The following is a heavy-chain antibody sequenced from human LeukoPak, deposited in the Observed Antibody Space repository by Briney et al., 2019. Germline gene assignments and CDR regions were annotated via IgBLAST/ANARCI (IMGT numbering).Heavy chain of an antibody. CDR2: IYTSGST. Sequence: SQTLSLTCTVSGGSISSGSYYWSWIRQPAGKGLEWIGRIYTSGSTNYNPSLKSRVTKSVDASKNQFSLKLSSVTAADTAVYYCARVSLVRGAPDYYFDYWGQGTLVTVSS. J-gene: IGHJ4*02. V-gene: IGHV4-61*02. CDR3: ARVSLVRGAPDYYFDY. D-gene: IGHD3-10*01. CDR1: GGSISSGSYY.